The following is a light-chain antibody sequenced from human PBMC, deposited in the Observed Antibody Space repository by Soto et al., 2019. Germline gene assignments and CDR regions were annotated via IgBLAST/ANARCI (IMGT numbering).Light chain of an antibody. J-gene: IGKJ3*01. CDR2: GAS. V-gene: IGKV3-20*01. CDR3: LQYGSSPR. Sequence: EIVLTQSPGTLSLSPGERATLSCRASQSVSSSYLAWYQQKPGQAPRLLIYGASSRATGIPHRFSGSGSGTDFTLTISRLEPEDFAVYYCLQYGSSPRFGPGTKVDIK. CDR1: QSVSSSY.